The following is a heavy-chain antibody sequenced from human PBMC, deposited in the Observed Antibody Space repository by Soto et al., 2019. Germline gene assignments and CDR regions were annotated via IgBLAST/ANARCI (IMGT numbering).Heavy chain of an antibody. J-gene: IGHJ3*02. CDR1: GGSFSGYY. D-gene: IGHD2-15*01. Sequence: QVQLQQWGAGLLKPSETLSLTCAVCGGSFSGYYWSWIRQPPGKGLEWIGEINHSGSTNYNPSLKSRVTISVDTSKNQFPLKLSSVTAADTAVYYCARGGQDIVVVVAATASDAFDIWGQGTMVTVSS. CDR2: INHSGST. CDR3: ARGGQDIVVVVAATASDAFDI. V-gene: IGHV4-34*01.